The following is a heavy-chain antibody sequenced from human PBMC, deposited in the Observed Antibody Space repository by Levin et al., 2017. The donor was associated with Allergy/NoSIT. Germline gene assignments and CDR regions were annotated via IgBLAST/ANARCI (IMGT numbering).Heavy chain of an antibody. CDR3: ARRGQGDF. CDR1: GYGFANYG. V-gene: IGHV5-51*01. CDR2: IYPGDSDT. J-gene: IGHJ4*02. Sequence: KVSCKGSGYGFANYGIAWVRQMPGKGLEWMGIIYPGDSDTKYSPSFQGQVTISADKSISTAYLPWSSLKASDTAMYYCARRGQGDFWGQGTRVSVSP.